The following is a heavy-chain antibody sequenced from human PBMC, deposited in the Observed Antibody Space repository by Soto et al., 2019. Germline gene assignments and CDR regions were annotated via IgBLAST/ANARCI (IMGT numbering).Heavy chain of an antibody. Sequence: QVQVVESGGGVVQPGRSLRLSCAASGFSFSSYAMHWVRQAPGKGLEWVAVISYDGNNKYYADSVKGRITISRDRSKNMVYLQRSSRGREDTAVYYCARARPRGIAAPGAWGSGMDVWGQGTTVTVSS. CDR1: GFSFSSYA. D-gene: IGHD6-25*01. J-gene: IGHJ6*02. V-gene: IGHV3-30-3*01. CDR3: ARARPRGIAAPGAWGSGMDV. CDR2: ISYDGNNK.